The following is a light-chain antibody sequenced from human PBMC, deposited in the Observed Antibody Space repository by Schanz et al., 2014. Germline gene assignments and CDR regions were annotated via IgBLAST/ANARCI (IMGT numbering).Light chain of an antibody. CDR1: QSVTSNY. CDR3: QQYNNWQRT. V-gene: IGKV3-20*01. Sequence: EIVLTQSPGSLSLSPGEGVTLSCRASQSVTSNYLAWYQQNPGQAPRLLIYGASNRATGIPDRFSGSGSGTDFTLTISRLEPEDFAVYYCQQYNNWQRTFGQGTKVEIK. CDR2: GAS. J-gene: IGKJ1*01.